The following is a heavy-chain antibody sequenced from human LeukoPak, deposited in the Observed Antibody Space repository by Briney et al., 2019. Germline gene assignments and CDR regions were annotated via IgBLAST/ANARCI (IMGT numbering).Heavy chain of an antibody. CDR3: ARDLLEYDFWSGQSGYYFDY. V-gene: IGHV1-2*02. D-gene: IGHD3-3*01. CDR1: GYTFTGYY. Sequence: GASVKVSCKASGYTFTGYYMHWVRQAPGQGLEWMGWINPNSGGTNYAQKFQGRVTMTRDTSISTAYMELSRLRSDDTAVYYCARDLLEYDFWSGQSGYYFDYWGQGTLVTVSS. J-gene: IGHJ4*02. CDR2: INPNSGGT.